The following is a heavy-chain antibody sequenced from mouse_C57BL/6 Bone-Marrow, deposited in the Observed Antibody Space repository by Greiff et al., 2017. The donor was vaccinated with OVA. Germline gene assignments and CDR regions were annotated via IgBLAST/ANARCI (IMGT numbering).Heavy chain of an antibody. CDR2: ISDGGSYT. Sequence: EVKLMESGGGLVKPGGSLKLSCAASGFTFSSYAMSWVRQTPEKRLEWVATISDGGSYTYYPDNVKGRFTISRDNAKNNLYLQMSHLKSEDTAMYYCARDEAYWYFDVWGTGTTVTVSS. J-gene: IGHJ1*03. D-gene: IGHD3-2*02. V-gene: IGHV5-4*01. CDR1: GFTFSSYA. CDR3: ARDEAYWYFDV.